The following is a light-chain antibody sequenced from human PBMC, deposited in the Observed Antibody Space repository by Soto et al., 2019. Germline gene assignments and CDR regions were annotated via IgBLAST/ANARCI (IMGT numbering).Light chain of an antibody. CDR1: QDISSW. CDR3: EQANSFPLT. CDR2: AAS. J-gene: IGKJ5*01. V-gene: IGKV1-12*01. Sequence: DIQMIQTPSSVSASVGDRVTITCRASQDISSWLAWYQQKPGKAPKLLIYAASSLQSGVPSRFSGSASGTDFSLTISSLQPEDFATYYCEQANSFPLTFGQGTRLEIK.